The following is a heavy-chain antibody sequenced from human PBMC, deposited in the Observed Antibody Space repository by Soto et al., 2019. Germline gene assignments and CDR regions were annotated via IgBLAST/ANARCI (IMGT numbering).Heavy chain of an antibody. J-gene: IGHJ6*03. CDR1: GGSFSGYY. V-gene: IGHV4-34*01. CDR3: ARESTGYCSSTSCYYMDV. CDR2: INHSGST. Sequence: SETLSLTCAVYGGSFSGYYWSWIRQPPGKGLEWIGEINHSGSTNYNPSLKSRVTISVDTSKNQFSLKLSSVTAADTAVYYCARESTGYCSSTSCYYMDVWGKWTTVTVSS. D-gene: IGHD2-2*03.